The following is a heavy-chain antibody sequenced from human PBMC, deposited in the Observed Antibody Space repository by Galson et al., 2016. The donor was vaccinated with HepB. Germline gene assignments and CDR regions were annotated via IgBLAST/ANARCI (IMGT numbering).Heavy chain of an antibody. CDR1: GFPSGVG. J-gene: IGHJ6*02. CDR2: IYWNDDK. D-gene: IGHD3-10*01. CDR3: AHRPPSYAGMDV. Sequence: PALVKPTQTLTLTCTFSGFPSGVGVAWIRQPPGKALEWLALIYWNDDKRYSPSLKSRLTITKDTSKNQVVLTMTNMDPVDTATYYCAHRPPSYAGMDVWGQGTTVTVSS. V-gene: IGHV2-5*01.